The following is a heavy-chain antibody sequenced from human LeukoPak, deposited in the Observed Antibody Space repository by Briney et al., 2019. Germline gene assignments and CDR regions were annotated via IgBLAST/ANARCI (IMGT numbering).Heavy chain of an antibody. J-gene: IGHJ4*02. V-gene: IGHV3-30*03. D-gene: IGHD3-9*01. Sequence: PGGSLRLSCAASGFTFSSYGMHWVRQAPGKGLEWVAVISYDGSNKYYADSVKGRFTISRDNSKNTLYLQMNSLRAEDTAVYYCARTVVLRYFDWLPIDYWGQGTLVTVSS. CDR3: ARTVVLRYFDWLPIDY. CDR2: ISYDGSNK. CDR1: GFTFSSYG.